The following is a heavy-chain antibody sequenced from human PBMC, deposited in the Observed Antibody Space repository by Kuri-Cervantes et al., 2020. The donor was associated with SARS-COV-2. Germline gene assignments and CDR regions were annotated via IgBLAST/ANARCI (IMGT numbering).Heavy chain of an antibody. J-gene: IGHJ4*02. D-gene: IGHD1-26*01. CDR1: GFTFSSYA. CDR2: ISGSGSST. V-gene: IGHV3-23*01. Sequence: GGSLRLSCAASGFTFSSYAMSWVRQAPGKGLEWVSSISGSGSSTYYTDSVKGRFTISRDNSKNTQYLQMDSLRAEDTAVYHCAKSRTGVGDSTDYWGPGTLVTVSS. CDR3: AKSRTGVGDSTDY.